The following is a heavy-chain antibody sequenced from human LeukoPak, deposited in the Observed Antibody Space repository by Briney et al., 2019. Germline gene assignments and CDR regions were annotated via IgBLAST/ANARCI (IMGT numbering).Heavy chain of an antibody. CDR2: ISRNGGST. V-gene: IGHV3-64*01. Sequence: GGSLRLSCAASGFTFSSYAMHWVRQAPGKGLEYVSAISRNGGSTYYANSVKGRFTISRDNSKNTLYLQMGSLRAEDTAVYYCARESHSSSWYHYYYYYYMDVWGKGTTVTISS. J-gene: IGHJ6*03. CDR1: GFTFSSYA. CDR3: ARESHSSSWYHYYYYYYMDV. D-gene: IGHD6-13*01.